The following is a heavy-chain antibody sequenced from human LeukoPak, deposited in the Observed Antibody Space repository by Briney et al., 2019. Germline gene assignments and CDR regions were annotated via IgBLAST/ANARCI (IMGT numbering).Heavy chain of an antibody. CDR2: ISGYGDNT. Sequence: GGSLRLSCAASGFTFSTYAMSWVRQAPGTGLEWVSGISGYGDNTYYTDSVKGRFTISRDNSKNTLYLRMNSLRAEDTAVYYCARDGSGSYYGGAVFDYWGQGTLVTVSS. V-gene: IGHV3-23*01. CDR3: ARDGSGSYYGGAVFDY. D-gene: IGHD1-26*01. CDR1: GFTFSTYA. J-gene: IGHJ4*02.